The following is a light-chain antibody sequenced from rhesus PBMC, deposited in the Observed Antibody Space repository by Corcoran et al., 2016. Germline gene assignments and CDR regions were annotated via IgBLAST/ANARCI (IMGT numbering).Light chain of an antibody. CDR2: KAS. CDR1: ENVNNY. J-gene: IGKJ3*01. Sequence: DIQMTQSPSSLSASAGDRVTITCRARENVNNYLNWYQQKPGKAPKPLTYKASTLQSGVPSRFSGSGSVTAYTFTISSLPPEDVSTYSCQHAYGTPFTFAPWSKLDI. CDR3: QHAYGTPFT. V-gene: IGKV1-74*01.